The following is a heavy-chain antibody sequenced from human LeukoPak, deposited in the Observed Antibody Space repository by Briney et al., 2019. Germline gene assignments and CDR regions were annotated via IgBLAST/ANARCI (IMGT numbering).Heavy chain of an antibody. CDR2: ISTSGSII. J-gene: IGHJ5*01. Sequence: GGSLRLSCAASGFTFSSHNMIWVRQAPGKGLEWILHISTSGSIIHYADSVKGRFTISRDNAKNSVYLQMNSLRAEDTAVYYCARGRYSSRWFDYWGQGSLVTVSS. D-gene: IGHD6-13*01. CDR1: GFTFSSHN. V-gene: IGHV3-48*04. CDR3: ARGRYSSRWFDY.